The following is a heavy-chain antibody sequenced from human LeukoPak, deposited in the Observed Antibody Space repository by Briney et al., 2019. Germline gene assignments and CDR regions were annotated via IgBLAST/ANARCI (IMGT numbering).Heavy chain of an antibody. V-gene: IGHV1-18*01. CDR3: ARATKVTTLIDY. CDR2: ISAYNGNT. Sequence: ASVKVSCKTSGYTFTSYGISWVRQDPGQGLEWMGWISAYNGNTNYAQKLQGRVTMTTDTSTSTAYMELRSLRSDDTAVYYCARATKVTTLIDYWGQGTLVTVSS. J-gene: IGHJ4*02. D-gene: IGHD4-17*01. CDR1: GYTFTSYG.